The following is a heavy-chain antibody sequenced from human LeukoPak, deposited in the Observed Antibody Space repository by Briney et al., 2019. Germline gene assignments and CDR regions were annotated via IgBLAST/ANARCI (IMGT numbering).Heavy chain of an antibody. CDR1: GFTFSSYS. CDR2: ISSSSSFI. D-gene: IGHD3/OR15-3a*01. Sequence: GGSLRLSCAASGFTFSSYSMNWVRQAPGKGLEWVSSISSSSSFIYYADSVKGRFTISRDSAKNSLYLQMNSLRAEDTAVYYCARDGRTYYQYYMDVWGKGTTVTVSS. CDR3: ARDGRTYYQYYMDV. J-gene: IGHJ6*03. V-gene: IGHV3-21*01.